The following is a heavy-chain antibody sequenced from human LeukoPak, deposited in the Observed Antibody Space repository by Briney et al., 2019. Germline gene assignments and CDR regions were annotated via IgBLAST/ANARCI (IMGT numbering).Heavy chain of an antibody. CDR1: GYTLTELS. J-gene: IGHJ4*02. Sequence: ASVKVSCKVSGYTLTELSMHWVRQAPGKGREWVGGFDPEDGETIYAQKFQGRVTMTEDTSTDTAYMELSSLRSEDTAVYYCATDHELYGDYWGQGTLVTVSS. V-gene: IGHV1-24*01. CDR3: ATDHELYGDY. D-gene: IGHD2-8*01. CDR2: FDPEDGET.